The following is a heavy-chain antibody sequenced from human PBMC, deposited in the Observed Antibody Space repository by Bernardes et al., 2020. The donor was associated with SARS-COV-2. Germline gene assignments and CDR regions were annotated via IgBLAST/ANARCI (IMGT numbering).Heavy chain of an antibody. CDR2: IGSIGSPI. Sequence: GGSLRLSCAASGFTFSDYYMSWIRQAPGKGLEWISYIGSIGSPIYYVDSLKGRVTISRDNARKSLYLQMSSLRAEDTAVYYCARGIPRHLVGAFDIWGQGTMVTVSS. CDR1: GFTFSDYY. CDR3: ARGIPRHLVGAFDI. V-gene: IGHV3-11*01. J-gene: IGHJ3*02. D-gene: IGHD6-6*01.